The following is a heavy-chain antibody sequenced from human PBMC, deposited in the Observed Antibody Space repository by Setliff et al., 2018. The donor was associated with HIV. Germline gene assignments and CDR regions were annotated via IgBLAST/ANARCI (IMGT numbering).Heavy chain of an antibody. CDR3: ARGVRDNSGWSSYYFDY. J-gene: IGHJ4*02. Sequence: SETLXLTCTVSGDSVPDYYRSWIRQPPGKGLEWIGEVTHSGRTNYNPSLESRVTTSVDTSKKQFSLRLTSVTAADTAVYYCARGVRDNSGWSSYYFDYWGQGTLVTVSS. CDR1: GDSVPDYY. D-gene: IGHD6-19*01. V-gene: IGHV4-34*01. CDR2: VTHSGRT.